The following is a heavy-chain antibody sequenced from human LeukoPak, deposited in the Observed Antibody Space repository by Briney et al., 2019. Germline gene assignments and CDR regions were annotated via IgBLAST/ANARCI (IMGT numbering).Heavy chain of an antibody. CDR2: ISYDGSIE. J-gene: IGHJ4*02. CDR1: GFTFSSYA. V-gene: IGHV3-30-3*01. Sequence: GGSLRLSCAASGFTFSSYAVHWVRQAPGKGLEWVAVISYDGSIEYYAESVKGRFTISRDNSKNTLYLQMNSLRAEDTAVYYCARVTFGVVIYYFDYWGQGTLVTVSS. D-gene: IGHD3-3*01. CDR3: ARVTFGVVIYYFDY.